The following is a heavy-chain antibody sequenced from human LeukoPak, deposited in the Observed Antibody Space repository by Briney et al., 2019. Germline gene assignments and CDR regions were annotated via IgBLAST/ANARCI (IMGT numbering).Heavy chain of an antibody. Sequence: PGGSLRLSCGASGFSFSSYTMNWVRQAPGKGLEWVSSISSSSSYIYYADSVKGRFTISRDNAKNSLYLQMNSLRAEDTAVYYCASHGDYGSFDYWGQGTLVTVSS. CDR2: ISSSSSYI. J-gene: IGHJ4*02. D-gene: IGHD4-17*01. CDR1: GFSFSSYT. V-gene: IGHV3-21*01. CDR3: ASHGDYGSFDY.